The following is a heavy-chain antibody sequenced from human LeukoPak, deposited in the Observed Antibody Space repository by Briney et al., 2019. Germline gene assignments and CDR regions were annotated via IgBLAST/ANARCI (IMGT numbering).Heavy chain of an antibody. CDR3: ARERWYDFWSGYSGFYYYYGMDV. D-gene: IGHD3-3*01. J-gene: IGHJ6*02. Sequence: GGSLRLSCAASGFTFSSYWMSWVRQAPGKGLEWVANIKQDGSEKYYVDSVKGRFTISRDNAKNSLYLQMNSLRAEDTAVYYCARERWYDFWSGYSGFYYYYGMDVWGQGTTVTVSS. CDR2: IKQDGSEK. CDR1: GFTFSSYW. V-gene: IGHV3-7*01.